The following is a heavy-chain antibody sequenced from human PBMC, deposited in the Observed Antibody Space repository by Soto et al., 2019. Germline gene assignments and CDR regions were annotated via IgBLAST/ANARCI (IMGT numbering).Heavy chain of an antibody. V-gene: IGHV3-23*01. D-gene: IGHD3-10*01. J-gene: IGHJ4*02. CDR1: GFTFNSYA. Sequence: GGSLRLSCAASGFTFNSYAMSWVRQAPGKGLEWVSTISGSGGSTYYADSVKGRFTISRDNSKNTLYLQMNSLRAEDTAIYYCAKDRALSGYFDYWGQGTLVTVSS. CDR2: ISGSGGST. CDR3: AKDRALSGYFDY.